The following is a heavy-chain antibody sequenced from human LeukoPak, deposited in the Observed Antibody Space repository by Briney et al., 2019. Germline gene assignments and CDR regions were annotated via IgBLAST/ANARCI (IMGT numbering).Heavy chain of an antibody. D-gene: IGHD3-16*01. CDR2: IYSSGSI. CDR3: ARGAYYVDWFDP. CDR1: GGSISSYY. V-gene: IGHV4-4*07. Sequence: SETLSLTCTVSGGSISSYYWSWIRQPAGKGLEWIGRIYSSGSINYNPSLNSRVTISVDKSKNQFSLKLGSVTVADTAVYYCARGAYYVDWFDPWGQGTLVTVSS. J-gene: IGHJ5*02.